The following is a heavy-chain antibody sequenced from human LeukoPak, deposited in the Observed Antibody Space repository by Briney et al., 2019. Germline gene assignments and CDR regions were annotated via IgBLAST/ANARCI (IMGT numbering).Heavy chain of an antibody. Sequence: PGGSLSLSCAASGFILRSYAMSWAREAPGKALEWVLAISDDGCRTFYADSVKGLFAISRDNSKNTLYLQMKRLRVEDTAVFYWAKDRRRLSGYWGQGTLVTVSS. CDR3: AKDRRRLSGY. D-gene: IGHD4-17*01. V-gene: IGHV3-23*01. CDR2: ISDDGCRT. CDR1: GFILRSYA. J-gene: IGHJ4*02.